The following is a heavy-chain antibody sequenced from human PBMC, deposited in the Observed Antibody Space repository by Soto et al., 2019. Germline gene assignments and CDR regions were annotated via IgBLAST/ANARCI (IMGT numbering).Heavy chain of an antibody. CDR1: GFTFSDDW. J-gene: IGHJ4*02. D-gene: IGHD1-1*01. CDR2: INKDGSYK. V-gene: IGHV3-74*01. CDR3: ARGGLEPFDY. Sequence: EVQLVESGGGLVQSGGSLRLSCATSGFTFSDDWMHWVRQAPGKGLVWVSRINKDGSYKNYADFVEGRFTISRDDARSELYLQMDRLRAEDTAVYYCARGGLEPFDYLGQGARVTVSS.